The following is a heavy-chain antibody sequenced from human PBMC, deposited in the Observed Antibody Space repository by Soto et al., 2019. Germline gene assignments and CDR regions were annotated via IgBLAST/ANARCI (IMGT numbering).Heavy chain of an antibody. Sequence: SETLSLTCAVSGGSISSGGYSWSWIRQPPGKGLEWIGIIYYSGGTYYNPSPAGRLTMSVDTSNQFSLTLRSVTAADTALYYCARNQPQRYCSGGTCRPAYGMDVWGQGTTVTVSS. J-gene: IGHJ6*02. CDR2: IYYSGGT. D-gene: IGHD2-15*01. CDR3: ARNQPQRYCSGGTCRPAYGMDV. CDR1: GGSISSGGYS. V-gene: IGHV4-30-2*03.